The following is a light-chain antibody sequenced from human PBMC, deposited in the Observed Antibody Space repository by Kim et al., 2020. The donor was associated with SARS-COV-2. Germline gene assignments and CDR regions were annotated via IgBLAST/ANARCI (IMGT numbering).Light chain of an antibody. Sequence: DIQMTQSPSTLSASVGDRVTITCRASQSITSWLDWYQQKPGKAPKLLIYDASSLESGVPSRFSGSGSGTEFTLTISSLQPDDFATYYCQQYNTYPYTFGLGTKLEI. CDR1: QSITSW. V-gene: IGKV1-5*01. CDR2: DAS. CDR3: QQYNTYPYT. J-gene: IGKJ2*01.